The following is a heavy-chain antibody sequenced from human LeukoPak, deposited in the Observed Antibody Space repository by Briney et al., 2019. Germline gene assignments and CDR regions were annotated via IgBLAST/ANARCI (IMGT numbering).Heavy chain of an antibody. Sequence: GGSLRLSCAASGFTFSSYAMHWVRQAPGKGLEWVAVISYDGGNKYYADSVKGRFTISRDNSKNTLYLQMNSLRAEDTAVYYCAREKYYYDSSGYSGWFDPWGQGTLVTVSS. D-gene: IGHD3-22*01. V-gene: IGHV3-30-3*01. J-gene: IGHJ5*02. CDR3: AREKYYYDSSGYSGWFDP. CDR2: ISYDGGNK. CDR1: GFTFSSYA.